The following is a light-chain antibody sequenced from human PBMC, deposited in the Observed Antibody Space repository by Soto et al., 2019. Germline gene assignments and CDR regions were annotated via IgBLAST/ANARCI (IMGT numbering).Light chain of an antibody. J-gene: IGKJ2*01. V-gene: IGKV3-20*01. CDR3: QRDN. CDR1: QSISSHS. Sequence: EIVLTQSPGTLSLSPGERATLSCRVSQSISSHSLAWYQHKPGQPPRLLIYAASSRATGVPDRFSGSGSGTDFTLSISRLEPEDFAVYYCQRDNFGQGTKLDIK. CDR2: AAS.